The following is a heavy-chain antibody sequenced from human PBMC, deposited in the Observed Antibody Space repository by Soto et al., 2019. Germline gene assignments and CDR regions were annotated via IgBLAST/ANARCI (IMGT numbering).Heavy chain of an antibody. D-gene: IGHD6-13*01. J-gene: IGHJ4*02. Sequence: QVQLQQWGAGLLKPSETLSLTCAVYGGSFSGYYWSWIRQPPGKGLEWIGEINHSGSTNYNPSLKSRVTISVDTPKNQFSLKLSSVTAEDTAVYYCARYCPGIAGDRFDYWGQGTLVTFSS. CDR2: INHSGST. CDR1: GGSFSGYY. CDR3: ARYCPGIAGDRFDY. V-gene: IGHV4-34*01.